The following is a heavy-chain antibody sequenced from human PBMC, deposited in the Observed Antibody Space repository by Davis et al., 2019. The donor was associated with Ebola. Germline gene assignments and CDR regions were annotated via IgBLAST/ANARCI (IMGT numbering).Heavy chain of an antibody. CDR1: GFTVSSNY. V-gene: IGHV3-53*01. J-gene: IGHJ6*02. Sequence: GESLKISCAASGFTVSSNYMSWVRQAPGKGLEWVSVIYSGGSTYYADSVKGRFTISRDNSKNTLYLQMNSLGAEDTAVYYCASAHKWELFGRYGMDVWGQGTTVTVSS. CDR3: ASAHKWELFGRYGMDV. CDR2: IYSGGST. D-gene: IGHD1-26*01.